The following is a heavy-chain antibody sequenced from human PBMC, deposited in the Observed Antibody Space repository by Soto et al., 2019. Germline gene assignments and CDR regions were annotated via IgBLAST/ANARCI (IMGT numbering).Heavy chain of an antibody. V-gene: IGHV1-3*01. Sequence: ASVKVSCKASGATFTSYPMHWVRQAPGQGLEWMGWINAGNGDTKYSQKFQGRVTITRNTSAITACMELRRIRSEVTAVYYGAGDRTHCYSSGHGDKWGQETLVTVCS. CDR2: INAGNGDT. CDR3: AGDRTHCYSSGHGDK. J-gene: IGHJ4*01. CDR1: GATFTSYP. D-gene: IGHD3-22*01.